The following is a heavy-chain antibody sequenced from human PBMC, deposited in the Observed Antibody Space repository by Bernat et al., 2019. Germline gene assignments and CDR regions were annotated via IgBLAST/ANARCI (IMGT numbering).Heavy chain of an antibody. J-gene: IGHJ3*02. D-gene: IGHD3-22*01. Sequence: QVQLQESGPGLVKPSETLSLTCTVSGGSISSYYWSWIRQPPGKGLEWIGYIYYSGSTNYNPSLKSRVTISVDTSKNQFSLKLSSVTAADTAVYYCARESSGYYPSGAFDIWGQGTMVTVSS. CDR1: GGSISSYY. V-gene: IGHV4-59*01. CDR2: IYYSGST. CDR3: ARESSGYYPSGAFDI.